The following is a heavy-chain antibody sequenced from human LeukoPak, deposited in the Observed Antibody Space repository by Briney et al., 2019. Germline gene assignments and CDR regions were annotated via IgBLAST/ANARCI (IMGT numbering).Heavy chain of an antibody. J-gene: IGHJ6*02. CDR2: IIPIFGTA. Sequence: SVKVSCKASGGTFSSYAISWVRQAPGQGLEWMGGIIPIFGTANYVQKFQGRVTITADESTSTAYMELSSLRSEDTAVYYCARGYCSGGSCYSRHYYYGMDVWGQGTTVTVSS. CDR3: ARGYCSGGSCYSRHYYYGMDV. CDR1: GGTFSSYA. D-gene: IGHD2-15*01. V-gene: IGHV1-69*01.